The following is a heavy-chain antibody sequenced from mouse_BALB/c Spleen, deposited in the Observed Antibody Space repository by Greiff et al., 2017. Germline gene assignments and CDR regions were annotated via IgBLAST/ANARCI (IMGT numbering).Heavy chain of an antibody. CDR1: GYTFSSYW. Sequence: QVQLQQSGAELMKPGASVKISCKATGYTFSSYWIEWVKQRPGHGLEWIGEILPGSGSTNYNEKFKGKATFTADTSSNTAYMQLSSLTSEDSAVYYCARRLLRYYFDYWGQGTTLTVSS. CDR3: ARRLLRYYFDY. D-gene: IGHD1-1*01. V-gene: IGHV1-9*01. CDR2: ILPGSGST. J-gene: IGHJ2*01.